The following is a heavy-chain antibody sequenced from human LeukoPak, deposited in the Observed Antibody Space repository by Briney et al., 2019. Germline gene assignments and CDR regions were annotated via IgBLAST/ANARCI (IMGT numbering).Heavy chain of an antibody. CDR3: ARDQRAKQQLVPYDY. CDR2: IWSDGSNQ. CDR1: GFTFSSYG. J-gene: IGHJ4*02. V-gene: IGHV3-33*01. D-gene: IGHD6-13*01. Sequence: GGSLRLSCAASGFTFSSYGMHWVRQAPGKGLEWVAVIWSDGSNQFYPDSVKGRFTISRDNSKNTLYLQMNSLRAEDTAVYYCARDQRAKQQLVPYDYWGQGALVTVSS.